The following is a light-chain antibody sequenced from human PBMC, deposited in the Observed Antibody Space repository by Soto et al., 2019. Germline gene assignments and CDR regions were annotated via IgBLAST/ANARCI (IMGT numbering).Light chain of an antibody. CDR1: SGDVGRYDS. CDR3: SSYKTNRTPV. Sequence: QSVLTQPASVSGSPGQSLTISCTGTSGDVGRYDSVSWYKHRPGKVPELIIFSDRFSGSKSGNTASLTISGLQAEDEADYYCSSYKTNRTPVFGGRTKVTVL. J-gene: IGLJ2*01. V-gene: IGLV2-14*01.